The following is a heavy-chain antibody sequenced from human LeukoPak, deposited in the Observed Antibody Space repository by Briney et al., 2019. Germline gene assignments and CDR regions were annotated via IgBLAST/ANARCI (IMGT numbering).Heavy chain of an antibody. Sequence: SETLSLTCTVSGGSISSSIYYWGWIRQPPGKGLEWIGSIYYSGSTDYNPSLKSRVTISVDTSRNQFSLKLSSVTAADTAVYYCAKTIAASISGFGPWGQGTLVTVSS. CDR2: IYYSGST. J-gene: IGHJ5*02. D-gene: IGHD6-13*01. CDR3: AKTIAASISGFGP. V-gene: IGHV4-39*01. CDR1: GGSISSSIYY.